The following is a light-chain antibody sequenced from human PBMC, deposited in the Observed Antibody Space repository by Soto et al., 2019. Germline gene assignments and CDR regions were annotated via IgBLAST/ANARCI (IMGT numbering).Light chain of an antibody. CDR1: QSVLYSSNNKNY. V-gene: IGKV4-1*01. J-gene: IGKJ3*01. CDR3: QQYYSTLLT. CDR2: WAS. Sequence: DIVMTQSPDSLAVSLGERATINCKSSQSVLYSSNNKNYLSWYQQKPGQPPKLLIYWASTRESGVPDRFSGSGSGTDFTLTISSLHAEDVAVYYCQQYYSTLLTFGPGTKVDI.